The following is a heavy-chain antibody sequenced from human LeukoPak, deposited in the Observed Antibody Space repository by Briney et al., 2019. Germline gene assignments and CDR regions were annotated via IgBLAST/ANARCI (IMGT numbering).Heavy chain of an antibody. V-gene: IGHV4-34*01. D-gene: IGHD5-12*01. CDR3: ARGPRWLRLIANFDY. CDR1: GGSFSGYY. CDR2: INHSGST. Sequence: SETLALTCAVYGGSFSGYYWSWIRQPPGKGLEWIGEINHSGSTNYNPSLKSRVTISVDTSKNQFSLKLSSVTAADTAVYYCARGPRWLRLIANFDYWGQGTLVTVSS. J-gene: IGHJ4*02.